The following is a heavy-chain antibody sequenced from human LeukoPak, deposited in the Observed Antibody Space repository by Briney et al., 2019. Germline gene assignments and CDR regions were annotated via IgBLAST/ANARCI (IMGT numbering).Heavy chain of an antibody. CDR2: IYYSGST. V-gene: IGHV4-31*03. Sequence: SQTLSLTCTVSGGSISSGGYYWSWIRQHPGKGLEWIGYIYYSGSTYYNPSLKSRVTISVDTSKNRFSLKLSSVTAADTAVYYCARRKPSGSGSYYYYYYYGMDVWGKGTTVTVSS. CDR3: ARRKPSGSGSYYYYYYYGMDV. D-gene: IGHD3-10*01. CDR1: GGSISSGGYY. J-gene: IGHJ6*04.